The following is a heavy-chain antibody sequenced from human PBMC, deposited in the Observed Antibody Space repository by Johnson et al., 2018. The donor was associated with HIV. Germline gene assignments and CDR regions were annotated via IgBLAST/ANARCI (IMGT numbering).Heavy chain of an antibody. CDR1: GFTFSSYA. J-gene: IGHJ3*02. CDR2: ISYDGSNQ. V-gene: IGHV3-30*18. Sequence: QVQLVESGGGVVQPGRSLRLSCAASGFTFSSYAIHWVRQAPGKGLEWVAVISYDGSNQYYADSVKGRFTISRDNSKNTLYLQMNSLRAEDTAVYYCAKSGFSGSYQGAYDIWGQGTMVTVSS. D-gene: IGHD1-26*01. CDR3: AKSGFSGSYQGAYDI.